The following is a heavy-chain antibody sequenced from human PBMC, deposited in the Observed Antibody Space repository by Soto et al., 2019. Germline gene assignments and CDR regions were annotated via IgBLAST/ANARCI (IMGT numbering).Heavy chain of an antibody. J-gene: IGHJ4*02. V-gene: IGHV1-18*01. CDR2: ISAYNGNT. D-gene: IGHD1-26*01. CDR1: GYTFTSYG. Sequence: GASVKVSWKASGYTFTSYGISWVRQAPGQGLEWMGWISAYNGNTNYAQKLQGRVTMTTDTSTSTAYMELRSLRSDDTALYYCARGRGASSYCDPPHYYASCGQGTLDTGSS. CDR3: ARGRGASSYCDPPHYYAS.